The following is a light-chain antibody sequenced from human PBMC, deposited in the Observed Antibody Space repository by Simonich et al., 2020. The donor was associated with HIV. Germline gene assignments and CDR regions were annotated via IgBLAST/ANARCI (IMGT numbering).Light chain of an antibody. CDR1: QNVLSIPKTRNH. J-gene: IGKJ1*01. CDR3: QQYYNTPQT. V-gene: IGKV4-1*01. CDR2: WAS. Sequence: DIVMTQSPDSLAVSLGERATINCKSSQNVLSIPKTRNHLAWYQLKPGQPPKLLIDWASTRESGVPDRFSGSGSGTDFTLTISSLQAEDVAVYYCQQYYNTPQTFGQGTKVEIK.